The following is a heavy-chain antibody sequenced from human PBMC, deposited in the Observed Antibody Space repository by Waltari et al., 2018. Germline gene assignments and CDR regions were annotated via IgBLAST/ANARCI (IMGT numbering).Heavy chain of an antibody. Sequence: QVQLQESGPGLVQPSQTLSLTCTVSGGSISSGDYYWSWIRQPPGKGLEWIGYIYYSGSTYYNPSLKSRVTISVDTSKNQFSLKLSSVTAADTAVYYCARSDLYYDFWSASYFDYWGQGTLVTVSS. V-gene: IGHV4-30-4*08. CDR1: GGSISSGDYY. CDR3: ARSDLYYDFWSASYFDY. D-gene: IGHD3-3*01. CDR2: IYYSGST. J-gene: IGHJ4*02.